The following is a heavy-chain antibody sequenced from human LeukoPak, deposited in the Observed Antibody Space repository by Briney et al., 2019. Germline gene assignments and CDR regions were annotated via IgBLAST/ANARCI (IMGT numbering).Heavy chain of an antibody. CDR1: GGTFSSYA. J-gene: IGHJ4*02. CDR2: IIPILGIA. Sequence: SVKVSCKASGGTFSSYAISWVRQAPGQGLEWMGRIIPILGIANYAQKFQGRVTITADKSTSTAYMELSSLRSEDTAVYYCARARRYCNSPSCYPLDYWGQETLVTVSS. CDR3: ARARRYCNSPSCYPLDY. V-gene: IGHV1-69*04. D-gene: IGHD2-2*01.